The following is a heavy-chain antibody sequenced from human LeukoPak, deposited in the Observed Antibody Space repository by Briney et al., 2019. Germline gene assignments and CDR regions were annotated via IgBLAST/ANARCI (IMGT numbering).Heavy chain of an antibody. V-gene: IGHV4-34*01. D-gene: IGHD3-22*01. CDR1: GGSFSGYF. CDR2: INHRGST. Sequence: PSETLSLTCAVYGGSFSGYFWTYVRQPPGKGLKWIGEINHRGSTNYNPSLKSRVTISVDTSKNEFSLRLSSVTAADTAVYYCARGSVYYGDSSVYFDYWGQGTLVTVSS. J-gene: IGHJ4*02. CDR3: ARGSVYYGDSSVYFDY.